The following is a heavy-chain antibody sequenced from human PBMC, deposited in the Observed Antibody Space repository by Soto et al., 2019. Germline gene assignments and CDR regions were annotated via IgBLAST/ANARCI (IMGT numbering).Heavy chain of an antibody. CDR2: ISYDGDNE. J-gene: IGHJ4*02. V-gene: IGHV3-30*18. D-gene: IGHD2-2*01. CDR1: GFSFSNYA. CDR3: AKDGGPVYCNSPGCAAKHFDY. Sequence: QVQLVESGGGVVQPGRSLRLSCAASGFSFSNYAMHWVRQAPGKGLEWLAIISYDGDNEYYADSVRGRFTISRDNCKNTLYLQTYNLRHEDTAVYYCAKDGGPVYCNSPGCAAKHFDYWGQGTLVTVAS.